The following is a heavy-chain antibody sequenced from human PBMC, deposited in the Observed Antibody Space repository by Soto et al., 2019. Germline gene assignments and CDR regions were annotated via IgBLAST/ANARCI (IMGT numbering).Heavy chain of an antibody. V-gene: IGHV3-30*03. CDR3: ARDSSGQDYGMDV. CDR2: ISYDGSNK. J-gene: IGHJ6*02. CDR1: GFTFSSYG. D-gene: IGHD6-19*01. Sequence: GGSLRLSCAASGFTFSSYGMHWVRQAPGKGLEWVAVISYDGSNKYYADSVKGRFTISRDNSKNTLYLQMNSLRAEDTAVYYCARDSSGQDYGMDVWGQGTTVTVSS.